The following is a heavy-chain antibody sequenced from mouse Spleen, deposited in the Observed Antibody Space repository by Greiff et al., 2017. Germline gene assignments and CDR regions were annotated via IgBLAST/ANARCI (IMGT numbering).Heavy chain of an antibody. V-gene: IGHV1-55*01. CDR1: GYTFTSYW. Sequence: QVQLQQSGPELVKPGASVKMSCKASGYTFTSYWITWVKQRPGQGLEWIGDIYPGSGSTNYNEKFKSKATLTVDTSSSTAYMQLSSLTSEDSAVYYCARRGGITGGFAYWGQGTLVTVSA. D-gene: IGHD4-1*01. CDR2: IYPGSGST. J-gene: IGHJ3*01. CDR3: ARRGGITGGFAY.